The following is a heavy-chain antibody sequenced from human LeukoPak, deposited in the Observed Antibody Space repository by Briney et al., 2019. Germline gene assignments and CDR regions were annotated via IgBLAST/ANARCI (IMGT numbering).Heavy chain of an antibody. V-gene: IGHV4-59*12. CDR2: IYYSGST. CDR3: GGGFWYFDFWSGFSPGGAYYGMDV. Sequence: SETLSLTCTVSGGSISSYYWSWIRQPPAKGLEWIGYIYYSGSTNYNPSLKSGVTISVDTPQNQFSLRLSSVTAPDTAVYYCGGGFWYFDFWSGFSPGGAYYGMDVWGQGPTDSVSS. D-gene: IGHD3-3*01. J-gene: IGHJ6*02. CDR1: GGSISSYY.